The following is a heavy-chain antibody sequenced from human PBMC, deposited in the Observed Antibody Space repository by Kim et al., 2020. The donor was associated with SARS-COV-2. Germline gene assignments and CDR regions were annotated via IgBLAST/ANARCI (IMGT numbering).Heavy chain of an antibody. Sequence: SGTTGYAQKFQGSVTMTRNTSISTAYMELSSLGSEDTAVYYCARGPSMDVWGQGTTVTVSS. V-gene: IGHV1-8*01. CDR2: SGTT. J-gene: IGHJ6*02. CDR3: ARGPSMDV.